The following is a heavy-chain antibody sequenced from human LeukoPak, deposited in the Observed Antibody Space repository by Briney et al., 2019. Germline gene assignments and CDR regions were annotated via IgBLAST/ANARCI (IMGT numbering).Heavy chain of an antibody. CDR1: GFTFNNYA. D-gene: IGHD4-17*01. J-gene: IGHJ4*02. V-gene: IGHV3-23*01. CDR2: ISGSGDRT. Sequence: GGSLRLSCAASGFTFNNYAMSWFRQTPGKGLEWVSAISGSGDRTYYAESVKGRFSISRDNSKNTLYLQMHSLRAEDTAVYYCAKEPYGDYYFDYWGQGTLVTVSS. CDR3: AKEPYGDYYFDY.